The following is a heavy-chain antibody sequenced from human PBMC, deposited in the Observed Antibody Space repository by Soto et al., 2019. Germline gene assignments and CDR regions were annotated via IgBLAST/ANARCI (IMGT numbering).Heavy chain of an antibody. CDR3: ARDRLPMVVVVMGWFDP. Sequence: QVQLVESGGALVKPGGSLRLSCAASGFSFRDYYMSWICQAPGKGLEWISYISGSGNTIYYADSVKGRFIISRDNAKNSLFLQMNSLRADDTAVYYCARDRLPMVVVVMGWFDPWGQGTLVTVSS. CDR2: ISGSGNTI. V-gene: IGHV3-11*01. J-gene: IGHJ5*02. CDR1: GFSFRDYY. D-gene: IGHD3-22*01.